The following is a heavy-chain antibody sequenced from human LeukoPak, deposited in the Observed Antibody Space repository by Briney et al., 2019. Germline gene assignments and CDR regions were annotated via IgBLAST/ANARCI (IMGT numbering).Heavy chain of an antibody. CDR1: GGTFSSYA. Sequence: SVKVSCKASGGTFSSYAISWVRQAPGQGLEWMGRIIPILGIANYAQKFQGRVTITADESTSTAYMELSSLRSEDTAVYYCARSRTEGFLEEIDYFDYWGQGTLVTVSS. CDR2: IIPILGIA. CDR3: ARSRTEGFLEEIDYFDY. V-gene: IGHV1-69*04. J-gene: IGHJ4*02. D-gene: IGHD3-3*01.